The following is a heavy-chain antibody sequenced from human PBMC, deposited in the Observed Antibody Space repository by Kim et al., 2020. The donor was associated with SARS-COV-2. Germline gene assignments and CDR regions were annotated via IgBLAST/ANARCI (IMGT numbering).Heavy chain of an antibody. CDR3: AREYCSSTSCYFQIDY. D-gene: IGHD2-2*01. V-gene: IGHV1-2*02. Sequence: ASVKVSCKASGYTFTGYYMHWVRQAPGQGLEWMGWINPNSGGTNYAQKFQGRVTMTRDTSISTAYMELSRLRSDDTAVYYCAREYCSSTSCYFQIDYWGQGTLVTVSS. CDR1: GYTFTGYY. J-gene: IGHJ4*02. CDR2: INPNSGGT.